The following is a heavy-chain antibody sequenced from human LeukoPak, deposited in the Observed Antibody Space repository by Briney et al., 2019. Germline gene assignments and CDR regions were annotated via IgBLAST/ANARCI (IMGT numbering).Heavy chain of an antibody. V-gene: IGHV1-2*02. CDR1: GYTFTGYY. D-gene: IGHD3-9*01. Sequence: ASVKVSCKASGYTFTGYYMHWVRQAPGQGLEWMGWINPNSGGTNYAQKFQGRVTMTRDTSISTAYMELSRLRSDDTAVYYCARYYDDILTGYYAFDIWGQGTMVTVSS. J-gene: IGHJ3*02. CDR3: ARYYDDILTGYYAFDI. CDR2: INPNSGGT.